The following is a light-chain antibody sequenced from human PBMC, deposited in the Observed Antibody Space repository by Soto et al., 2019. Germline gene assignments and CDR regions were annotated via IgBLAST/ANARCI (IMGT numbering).Light chain of an antibody. J-gene: IGKJ1*01. V-gene: IGKV1-39*01. Sequence: DVQMTQAPSSLSAYVGDRVTITCRASQGISTYLNWYQQKPGQAPKLLISAASSLQSGVPSRFSGSGSGTDFILIISSLQPEDVSTDYCQQTYSAPRTFGQGTKVDIK. CDR1: QGISTY. CDR2: AAS. CDR3: QQTYSAPRT.